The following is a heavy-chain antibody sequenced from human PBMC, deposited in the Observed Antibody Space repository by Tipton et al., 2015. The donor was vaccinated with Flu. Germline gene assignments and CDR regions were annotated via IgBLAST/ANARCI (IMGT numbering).Heavy chain of an antibody. CDR1: GFSLSGFD. V-gene: IGHV3-30*03. D-gene: IGHD3-10*01. CDR2: ISNDGRNK. CDR3: ARDRGAPGY. J-gene: IGHJ4*02. Sequence: RSLRLSCAASGFSLSGFDMHWVRQAPGKGLEWVAVISNDGRNKYYADSVKGRFTISRDNFKNTLYMEMNSLTSEDTAVYYCARDRGAPGYWGQGALVTVAS.